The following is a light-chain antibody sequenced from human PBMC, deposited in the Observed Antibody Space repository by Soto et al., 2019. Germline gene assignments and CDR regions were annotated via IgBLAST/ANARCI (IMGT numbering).Light chain of an antibody. CDR2: GNN. CDR1: SSNIGAGYD. V-gene: IGLV1-40*01. J-gene: IGLJ3*02. CDR3: QSYDSSLSGWL. Sequence: QSALTQPPSVSGAPGQRVTISCTGSSSNIGAGYDVNWYQQLPGTAPKVLIYGNNNRPSGVPDRFSGSKSGTSASLAITGLQADDEADYYCQSYDSSLSGWLFGGGTKVTVL.